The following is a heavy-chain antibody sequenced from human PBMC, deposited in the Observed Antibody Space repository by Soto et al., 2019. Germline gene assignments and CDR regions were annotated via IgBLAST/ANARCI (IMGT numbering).Heavy chain of an antibody. J-gene: IGHJ6*02. CDR1: GGTFSSYA. Sequence: SVKVSCKASGGTFSSYAISWVRQAPGQGLEWMGGIIPIFGTANYAQKFQGRVTITADESTSTAYMELSSLRSEDTAVYYCARDGPIAAAGRENYYYGMDVWGQGTTVTVSS. CDR2: IIPIFGTA. V-gene: IGHV1-69*13. D-gene: IGHD6-13*01. CDR3: ARDGPIAAAGRENYYYGMDV.